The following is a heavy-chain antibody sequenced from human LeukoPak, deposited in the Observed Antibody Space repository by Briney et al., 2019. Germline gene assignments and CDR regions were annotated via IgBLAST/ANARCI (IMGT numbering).Heavy chain of an antibody. Sequence: GGSLRLSCAASGFTFSSYGMHWVRQAPGKGLEWVAVISYDGSNKYYADSVKGRFTISRDNSKNTLYLQMNSLRAEDTAVYYCAKGDGYNSYFQHWGQGTLVTVSS. V-gene: IGHV3-30*18. CDR2: ISYDGSNK. D-gene: IGHD5-24*01. CDR1: GFTFSSYG. CDR3: AKGDGYNSYFQH. J-gene: IGHJ1*01.